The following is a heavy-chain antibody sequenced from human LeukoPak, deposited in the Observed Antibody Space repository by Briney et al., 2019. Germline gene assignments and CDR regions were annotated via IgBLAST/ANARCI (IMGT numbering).Heavy chain of an antibody. CDR3: ARETVRAGTASPDH. CDR2: IWYDGSNK. V-gene: IGHV3-33*01. J-gene: IGHJ4*01. Sequence: GRPLRLSCAASGFTFSNYAMHWVRQAPGKGLEWVAVIWYDGSNKYYPNSVKGRFTISRDNSRNTLYLQMNSLRAEDTAVYYCARETVRAGTASPDHWGQGTLVTVSS. D-gene: IGHD1-7*01. CDR1: GFTFSNYA.